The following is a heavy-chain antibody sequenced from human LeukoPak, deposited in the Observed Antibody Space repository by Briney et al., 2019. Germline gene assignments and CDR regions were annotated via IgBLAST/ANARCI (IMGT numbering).Heavy chain of an antibody. J-gene: IGHJ4*02. CDR2: IWYDGSNK. D-gene: IGHD3-22*01. V-gene: IGHV3-33*01. CDR1: GFTFSSYG. Sequence: GRSLRLSCAASGFTFSSYGMHWVRQAPGKGLEWVAVIWYDGSNKYYADSVKGRFTISRDNSKNTLYLQMNSLRAEDTAVYYCARGDYYDSSGYYPGDYWGQGTLVTVSS. CDR3: ARGDYYDSSGYYPGDY.